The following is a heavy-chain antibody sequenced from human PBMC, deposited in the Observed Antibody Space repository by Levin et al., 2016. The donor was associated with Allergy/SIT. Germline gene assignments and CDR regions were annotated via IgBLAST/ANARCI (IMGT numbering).Heavy chain of an antibody. V-gene: IGHV4-31*03. CDR2: IYYSGST. J-gene: IGHJ4*02. CDR3: ARDGGDLAVVRRWAYFDY. Sequence: LRLSCTVSGGSISSGGYYWSWIRQHPGKGLEWIGYIYYSGSTYYNPSLKSRVTISVDTSKNQFSLKLSSVTAADTAVYYCARDGGDLAVVRRWAYFDYWGQGTLVTVSS. D-gene: IGHD6-19*01. CDR1: GGSISSGGYY.